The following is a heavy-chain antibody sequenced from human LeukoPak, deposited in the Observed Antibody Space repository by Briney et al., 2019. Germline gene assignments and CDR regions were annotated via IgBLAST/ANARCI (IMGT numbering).Heavy chain of an antibody. V-gene: IGHV1-8*01. CDR2: MNPNSGNT. J-gene: IGHJ4*02. CDR3: ARVRGWLHYPLDY. Sequence: ASVKVSCKASGYTFTSYDINWVRQATGQGLEWMGWMNPNSGNTGYAQKFQGRVTMTRSTSISTAYMELSSLRSEDTAVYYCARVRGWLHYPLDYWGQGTLVTVAS. D-gene: IGHD5-24*01. CDR1: GYTFTSYD.